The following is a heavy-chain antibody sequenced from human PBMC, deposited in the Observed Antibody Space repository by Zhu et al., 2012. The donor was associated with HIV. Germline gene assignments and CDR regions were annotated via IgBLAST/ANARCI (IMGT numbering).Heavy chain of an antibody. J-gene: IGHJ4*02. V-gene: IGHV4-38-2*01. Sequence: QVQLQESGPGLVKPSETLSLTCAVSGYSISSGYYWGWIRQPPGKGLEWIGSIYHSGSTYYNPSLKSRVTISVDTSKNQFSLKLSSVTAADTAVYYCARLVSTSMAVYYFDYWGQGTLVTVSS. CDR2: IYHSGST. CDR3: ARLVSTSMAVYYFDY. CDR1: GYSISSGYY. D-gene: IGHD2/OR15-2a*01.